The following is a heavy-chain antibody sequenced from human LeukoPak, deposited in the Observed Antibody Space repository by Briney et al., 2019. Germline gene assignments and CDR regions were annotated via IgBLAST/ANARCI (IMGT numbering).Heavy chain of an antibody. V-gene: IGHV4-61*05. J-gene: IGHJ5*02. CDR3: ARGGYYGSGNDFRFDP. CDR2: IYYSGST. Sequence: PSETLSLTCTVSGGSISSSSYYWGWIRQPPGKGLEWIGCIYYSGSTNYNPSLKSRVTISVDTSKNQFSLKLTSVTAADTAVYFCARGGYYGSGNDFRFDPWGQGTLVTVSS. CDR1: GGSISSSSYY. D-gene: IGHD3-10*01.